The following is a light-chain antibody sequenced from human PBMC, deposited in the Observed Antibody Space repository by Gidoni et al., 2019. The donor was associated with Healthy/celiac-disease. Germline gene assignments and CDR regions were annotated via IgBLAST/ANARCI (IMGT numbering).Light chain of an antibody. J-gene: IGKJ2*01. V-gene: IGKV3-20*01. Sequence: VLTQSPGTLSLSPGERATLSCRASQSVSSSYLAWYQQKPGQAPRLLIYGASSRATGIPDRFSGSGSGTDFTLTISRLEPEDFAVYYCQQYGSSPGYTFGQGTKLEIK. CDR1: QSVSSSY. CDR3: QQYGSSPGYT. CDR2: GAS.